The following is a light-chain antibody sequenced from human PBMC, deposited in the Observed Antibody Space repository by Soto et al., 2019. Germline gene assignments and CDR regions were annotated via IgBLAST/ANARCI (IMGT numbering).Light chain of an antibody. Sequence: EIWMTQSPATLSVSPGERATLSCGASQSVSSNLAWYQQKPGQAPRLLIYGASTRATGIPARLSGSGSGTELTLTISSMQSEDFEVYYCQQYNNWPWTFGQGTKVDIK. J-gene: IGKJ1*01. CDR3: QQYNNWPWT. CDR1: QSVSSN. CDR2: GAS. V-gene: IGKV3-15*01.